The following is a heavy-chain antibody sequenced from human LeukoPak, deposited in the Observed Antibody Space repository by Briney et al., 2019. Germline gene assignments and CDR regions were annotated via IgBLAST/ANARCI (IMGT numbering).Heavy chain of an antibody. CDR3: AKGGEGSSRYFDY. J-gene: IGHJ4*02. CDR1: GFTFSSYA. Sequence: PGGSLRLSCAASGFTFSSYAMSWVRQAPGKGLEWVSAISGSGGSTYYADSVKGRFTISRDNSKNTLYLQMNSLRAEDTGVYYCAKGGEGSSRYFDYWGQGTLVTVSS. D-gene: IGHD6-13*01. V-gene: IGHV3-23*01. CDR2: ISGSGGST.